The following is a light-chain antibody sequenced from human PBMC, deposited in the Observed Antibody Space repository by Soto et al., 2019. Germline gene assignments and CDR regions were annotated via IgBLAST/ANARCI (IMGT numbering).Light chain of an antibody. CDR1: SSDVGEENY. CDR3: SSFAGSPVV. Sequence: QSALTQPHSASGSPGQSVTITCSGTSSDVGEENYVSWYQQHPGKVPKLILYEVSKRPSGVPDRFSGSRSGNTASLTVSGFQAEEEADYYCSSFAGSPVVFGGGTKLTVL. CDR2: EVS. V-gene: IGLV2-8*01. J-gene: IGLJ2*01.